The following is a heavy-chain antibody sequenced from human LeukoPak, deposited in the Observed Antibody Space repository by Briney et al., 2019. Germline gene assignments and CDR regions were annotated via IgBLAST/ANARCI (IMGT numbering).Heavy chain of an antibody. V-gene: IGHV5-51*01. D-gene: IGHD3-22*01. J-gene: IGHJ5*02. CDR2: IYPGDSDT. CDR3: ARRSDYFDSSAYYYR. Sequence: GESLKISCKGSGYSFINYWIGWVRQMPGKGLEWMGIIYPGDSDTRYSPSFQGQVTISADKSISTAYLQWSSLKASDTAMYYCARRSDYFDSSAYYYRWGQGTLVTVSS. CDR1: GYSFINYW.